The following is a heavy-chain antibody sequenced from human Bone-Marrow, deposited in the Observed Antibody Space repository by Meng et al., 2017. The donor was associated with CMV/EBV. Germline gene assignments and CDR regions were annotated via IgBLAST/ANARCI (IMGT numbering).Heavy chain of an antibody. Sequence: SETLSLTCAVYGDSFSNYFWNWVRQPPGKGLEWIGEINNKASTNYNPSLKSRVTMSVDTSKNQFSLKLSSVTAADAAVYYCARITQYNHDNSGSMAFWGQGALVTVSS. CDR1: GDSFSNYF. D-gene: IGHD3-22*01. J-gene: IGHJ4*02. CDR2: INNKAST. V-gene: IGHV4-34*01. CDR3: ARITQYNHDNSGSMAF.